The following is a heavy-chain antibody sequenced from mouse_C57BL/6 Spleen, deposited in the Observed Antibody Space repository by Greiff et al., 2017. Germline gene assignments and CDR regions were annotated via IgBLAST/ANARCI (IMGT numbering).Heavy chain of an antibody. Sequence: EVQRVESGGGLVKPGGSLKLSCAASGFTFSSYAMSWVRQTPEKRLEWVATISDGGSYTYYPDNVKGRFTISRDNAKNNLYLQMSHLKSEDTAMYYCARAVAYGGAMDYWGQGTSVTVSS. CDR3: ARAVAYGGAMDY. CDR1: GFTFSSYA. CDR2: ISDGGSYT. D-gene: IGHD6-5*01. V-gene: IGHV5-4*01. J-gene: IGHJ4*01.